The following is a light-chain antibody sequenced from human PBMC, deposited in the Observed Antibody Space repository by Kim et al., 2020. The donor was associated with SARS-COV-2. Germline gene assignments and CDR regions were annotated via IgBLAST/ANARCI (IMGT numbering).Light chain of an antibody. CDR1: HHDIRTYNR. J-gene: IGLJ3*02. CDR2: EVT. Sequence: GQSVPISSTGTHHDIRTYNRVTWYHQPTGTAPKLMIYEVTNRPSGVPDRFSGPKSGNTASLTISGLQAEDEADYYCSSYRTASIWVFGGGTKLTVL. V-gene: IGLV2-18*02. CDR3: SSYRTASIWV.